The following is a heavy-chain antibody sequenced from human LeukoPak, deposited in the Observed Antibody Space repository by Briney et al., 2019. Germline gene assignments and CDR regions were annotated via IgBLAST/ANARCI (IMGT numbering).Heavy chain of an antibody. Sequence: PGGSLRLSSAPSGFTPEDYATRCGRHTPGKSLWSGSGISGISVSTGNADSVRGRFTISRDNAKNSLYLQMNSLRAEDTALFYCAKDRAGSGYPDAFDIWGEGTMVTVSS. J-gene: IGHJ3*02. V-gene: IGHV3-9*02. D-gene: IGHD3-22*01. CDR1: GFTPEDYA. CDR3: AKDRAGSGYPDAFDI. CDR2: ISGISVST.